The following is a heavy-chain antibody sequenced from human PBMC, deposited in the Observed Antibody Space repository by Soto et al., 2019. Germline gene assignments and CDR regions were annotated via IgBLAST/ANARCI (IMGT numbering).Heavy chain of an antibody. CDR1: GGTFSSYA. Sequence: GASVKVSCKASGGTFSSYAISWVRQAPGQGLEWMGGIIPIFGTANYAQKFQGRVTITRDTSASTAYMELSSLRSEDAAVYYCARDPSYYGMDVWDQGTTVTVSS. J-gene: IGHJ6*02. CDR2: IIPIFGTA. V-gene: IGHV1-69*05. CDR3: ARDPSYYGMDV.